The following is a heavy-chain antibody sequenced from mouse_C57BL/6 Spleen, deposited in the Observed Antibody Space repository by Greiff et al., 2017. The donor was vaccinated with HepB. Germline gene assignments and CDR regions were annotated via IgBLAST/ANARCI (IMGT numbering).Heavy chain of an antibody. J-gene: IGHJ4*01. CDR3: ARRDSNYGYAMDY. D-gene: IGHD2-5*01. CDR2: IDPNSGGT. V-gene: IGHV1-72*01. CDR1: GYTFTSYW. Sequence: QVQLKQPGAELVKPGASVKLSCKASGYTFTSYWMHWVKQRPGRGLEWIGRIDPNSGGTKYNEKFKSKATLTVDKPSSTAYMQLSSLTSEDSAVYYCARRDSNYGYAMDYWGQGTSVTVSS.